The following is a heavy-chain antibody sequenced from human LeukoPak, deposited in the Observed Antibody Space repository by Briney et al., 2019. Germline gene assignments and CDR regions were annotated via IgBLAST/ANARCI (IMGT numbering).Heavy chain of an antibody. Sequence: GGSLRLSCAASGFTFSSYEMNWVRQAPGKGLEWVPHISSSGSTIYYADSVKGRFTISRDNAKNSLYLQMNSLRAEDTAVYYCARDNYDILTGYRWYFDLWGRGTLVTVSS. CDR2: ISSSGSTI. V-gene: IGHV3-48*03. J-gene: IGHJ2*01. CDR1: GFTFSSYE. CDR3: ARDNYDILTGYRWYFDL. D-gene: IGHD3-9*01.